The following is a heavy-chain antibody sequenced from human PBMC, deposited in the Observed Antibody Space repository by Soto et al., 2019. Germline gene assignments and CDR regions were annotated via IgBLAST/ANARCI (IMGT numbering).Heavy chain of an antibody. V-gene: IGHV4-31*03. J-gene: IGHJ5*02. CDR3: ARGYCSSTICYIWDNWFDP. CDR2: IYGTGNM. CDR1: DDSISSGGYY. Sequence: SETLSLTCTVSDDSISSGGYYWSWIRQHPGKGLEWIGYIYGTGNMYYKSSLKSRLTFSVDTSKNHFSLKLTSVTAADTAVYYCARGYCSSTICYIWDNWFDPWGQGTPVTVSS. D-gene: IGHD2-2*02.